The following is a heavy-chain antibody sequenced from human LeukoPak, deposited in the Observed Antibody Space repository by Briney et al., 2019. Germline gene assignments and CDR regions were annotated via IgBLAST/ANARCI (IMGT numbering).Heavy chain of an antibody. J-gene: IGHJ6*02. Sequence: PGGSLRLSCAASGFSFSGYWMRWVRQAPGKGLEWIGYIYYSGSTNYDPSLKSRVTMSVGTSKNQFSLKLSSVTAADTAVYYCARLARIATAGNYGYHSMDVWGQGTTVTVSS. D-gene: IGHD6-13*01. CDR1: GFSFSGYW. CDR2: IYYSGST. CDR3: ARLARIATAGNYGYHSMDV. V-gene: IGHV4-59*12.